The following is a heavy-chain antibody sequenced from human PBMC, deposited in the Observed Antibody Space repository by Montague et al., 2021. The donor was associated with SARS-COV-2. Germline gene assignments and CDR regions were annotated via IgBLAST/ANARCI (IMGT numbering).Heavy chain of an antibody. CDR3: ARHYDHSSRVDS. CDR2: VYYRGNT. CDR1: GGSISSDY. V-gene: IGHV4-59*08. Sequence: SETLSLTCTVSGGSISSDYWTWIRQPPGKGLEWIGFVYYRGNTYYNPSLRGRVTISVDTSSNHFSLTLSSVTAADTAIYYCARHYDHSSRVDSWGQETLVTVSS. D-gene: IGHD3-16*01. J-gene: IGHJ4*02.